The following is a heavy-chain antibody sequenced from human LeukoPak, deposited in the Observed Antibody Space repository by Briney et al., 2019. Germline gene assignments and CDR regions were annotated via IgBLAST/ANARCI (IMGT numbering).Heavy chain of an antibody. Sequence: SETLSLTCTVSGGSISDNYWSWIRQPPGKGLEWIGYAYYSGHTNYNSSLKSRVTMSLDTSKSQFSLRLSSVTAADTAVYFCARHPFATPFDYWGPGTLVTISS. D-gene: IGHD2-15*01. V-gene: IGHV4-59*08. J-gene: IGHJ4*02. CDR3: ARHPFATPFDY. CDR2: AYYSGHT. CDR1: GGSISDNY.